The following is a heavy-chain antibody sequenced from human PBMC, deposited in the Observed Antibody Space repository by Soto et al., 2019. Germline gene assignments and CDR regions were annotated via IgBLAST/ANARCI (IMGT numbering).Heavy chain of an antibody. CDR2: IYASGVT. V-gene: IGHV4-4*07. J-gene: IGHJ5*02. Sequence: SETLSLTCTVSGGSISSYYWSWIRQPAGKGLEWIGRIYASGVTNYNPSLKSRITMSVDTSRNHFSLKLTSVTAADTAVYFCARMRSNLFDPRGQGTLVTVSS. CDR1: GGSISSYY. CDR3: ARMRSNLFDP. D-gene: IGHD1-26*01.